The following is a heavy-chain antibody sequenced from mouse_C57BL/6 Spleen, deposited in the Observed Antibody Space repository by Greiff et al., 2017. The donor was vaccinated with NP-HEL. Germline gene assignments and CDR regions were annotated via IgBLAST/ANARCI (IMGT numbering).Heavy chain of an antibody. J-gene: IGHJ2*01. D-gene: IGHD1-1*01. CDR2: INPNYGTT. CDR1: GYSFTDYN. V-gene: IGHV1-39*01. Sequence: QLQQSGPELVKPGASVKISCKASGYSFTDYNMNWVKQSNGKSLEWIGVINPNYGTTSYNQKFKGKATLTVDQSSSTAYMQLNSLTSEDSAVYYCARSYYGSSYGYFDYWGQGTTLTVSS. CDR3: ARSYYGSSYGYFDY.